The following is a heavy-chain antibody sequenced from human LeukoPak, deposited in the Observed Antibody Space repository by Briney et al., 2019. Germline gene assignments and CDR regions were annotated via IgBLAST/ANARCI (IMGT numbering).Heavy chain of an antibody. CDR3: ASKQKGYCTNGVCSDYYYGMDV. J-gene: IGHJ6*02. CDR2: IYYSGST. V-gene: IGHV4-30-4*01. CDR1: GGSISSGDYY. Sequence: SQTLSLTCTVSGGSISSGDYYWSWIRQPPGKGLEWIGDIYYSGSTYYNPSLKSRVTISVDTSKIQFSLKLSSVTAADTAVYYCASKQKGYCTNGVCSDYYYGMDVWGQGTTVTVSS. D-gene: IGHD2-8*01.